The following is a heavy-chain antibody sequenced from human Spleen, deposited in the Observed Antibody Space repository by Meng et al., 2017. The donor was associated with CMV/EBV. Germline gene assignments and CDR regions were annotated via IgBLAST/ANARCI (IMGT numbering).Heavy chain of an antibody. Sequence: GGSLRLSCAASGFTFDDYGMSWVRQAPGKGLEWVSGINWNGGSTGYVDSVKGRFTISRDNAKNSLYLQMNSLRAEDTALYYCARADRLFVVGLFDYWGQGTLVTVS. J-gene: IGHJ4*02. CDR3: ARADRLFVVGLFDY. D-gene: IGHD2-21*01. CDR1: GFTFDDYG. V-gene: IGHV3-20*04. CDR2: INWNGGST.